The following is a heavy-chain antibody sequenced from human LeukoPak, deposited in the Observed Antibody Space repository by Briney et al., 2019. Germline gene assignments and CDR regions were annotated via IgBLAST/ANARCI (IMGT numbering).Heavy chain of an antibody. V-gene: IGHV4-39*01. CDR2: IYYSGNT. CDR3: ARQTGSGLFILP. CDR1: GVSISSSNSY. D-gene: IGHD3/OR15-3a*01. Sequence: SETLSLTCTVSGVSISSSNSYWGWIRQPPGKGLEWIGSIYYSGNTYYNASLKSRVTISIDTSKDQFSLKLTSVTAADTAVYYCARQTGSGLFILPGGQGTXVTVS. J-gene: IGHJ4*02.